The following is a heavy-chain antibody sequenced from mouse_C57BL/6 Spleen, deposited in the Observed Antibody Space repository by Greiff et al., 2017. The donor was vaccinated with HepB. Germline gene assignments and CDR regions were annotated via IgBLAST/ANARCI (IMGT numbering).Heavy chain of an antibody. CDR3: AKVPTVVATDWYFDV. Sequence: VKVVESGPGLVAPSQSLSITCTVSGFSFTSYGVSWVRQPPGKGLEWLGVIWGDGSTNYHSALISRLSISKDNSKSQVFLKLNRLQTDDTATYYCAKVPTVVATDWYFDVWGTGTTVTVSS. CDR2: IWGDGST. CDR1: GFSFTSYG. J-gene: IGHJ1*03. V-gene: IGHV2-3*01. D-gene: IGHD1-1*01.